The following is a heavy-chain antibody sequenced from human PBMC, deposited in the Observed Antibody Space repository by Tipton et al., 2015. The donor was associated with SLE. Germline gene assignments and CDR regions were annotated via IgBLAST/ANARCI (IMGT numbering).Heavy chain of an antibody. CDR2: IYYSGST. Sequence: TLSLTCTVSGGSISSGGYYWSWIRQHPGKGLEWIGYIYYSGSTYYNPSLKSRVTISVDTSKNQFSLKLSSVTAADTAVYYCARAVYYGDYVDYWGQGTLVTVSS. D-gene: IGHD4-17*01. V-gene: IGHV4-31*03. CDR3: ARAVYYGDYVDY. J-gene: IGHJ4*02. CDR1: GGSISSGGYY.